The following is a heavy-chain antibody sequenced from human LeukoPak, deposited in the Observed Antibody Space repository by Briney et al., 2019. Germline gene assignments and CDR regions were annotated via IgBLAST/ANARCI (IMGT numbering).Heavy chain of an antibody. J-gene: IGHJ4*02. CDR1: GYTFTSYD. V-gene: IGHV1-8*01. D-gene: IGHD6-19*01. CDR3: ARGSGSVAGTAADY. Sequence: GASVKVSCKASGYTFTSYDINWVRQATGQGLEWMGWMNPNSGNTGYAQKFQGRVTMTRDTSISTAYMELSRLRSDDTAVYYCARGSGSVAGTAADYWGQGTLVTVSS. CDR2: MNPNSGNT.